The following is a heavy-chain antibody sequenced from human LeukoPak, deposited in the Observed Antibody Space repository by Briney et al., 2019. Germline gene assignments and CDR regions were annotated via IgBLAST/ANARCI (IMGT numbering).Heavy chain of an antibody. V-gene: IGHV1-18*01. CDR2: ISTYNGDT. CDR1: GYTFISYG. CDR3: ARDNWISQILPRQYSSDH. D-gene: IGHD5-18*01. J-gene: IGHJ4*02. Sequence: GASVKVSCKASGYTFISYGISWVRQAPGQGLEWMGWISTYNGDTNYARKFQGRVTMTSDTSTSTVYMELRSLRSDDTAVYYCARDNWISQILPRQYSSDHWGQGTLVTVSS.